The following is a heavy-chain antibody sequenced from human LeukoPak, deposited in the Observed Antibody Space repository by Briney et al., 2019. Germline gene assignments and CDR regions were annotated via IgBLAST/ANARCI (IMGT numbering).Heavy chain of an antibody. J-gene: IGHJ4*02. CDR1: GFTFSSYW. Sequence: PGGSLRLSCAASGFTFSSYWMSWVRQAPGKGLEWVANIKQDGSEKYYVDSVKGRFTISRDNAKNSLYLQMNSLRAEGTAVYYCATDDYAPFFDYWGQGTLVTVSS. CDR2: IKQDGSEK. D-gene: IGHD4-17*01. V-gene: IGHV3-7*01. CDR3: ATDDYAPFFDY.